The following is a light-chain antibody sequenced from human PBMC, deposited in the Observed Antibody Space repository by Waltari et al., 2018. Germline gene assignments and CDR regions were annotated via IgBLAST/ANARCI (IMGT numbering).Light chain of an antibody. Sequence: EIVLTQSPGTLSLSPGERATLSCRASQSVSSSYLAWYQQKLGQAPRLLIYGASSRATGISDRFSGSGSGTDFTLTISRLEPEDFAVYYCQQYGSSPLTFGGGTKVEI. CDR1: QSVSSSY. CDR3: QQYGSSPLT. CDR2: GAS. J-gene: IGKJ4*01. V-gene: IGKV3-20*01.